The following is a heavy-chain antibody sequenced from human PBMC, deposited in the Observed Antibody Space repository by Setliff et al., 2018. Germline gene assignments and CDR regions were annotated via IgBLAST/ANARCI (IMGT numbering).Heavy chain of an antibody. J-gene: IGHJ3*02. CDR3: ARSPLDDAFDI. V-gene: IGHV1-46*01. CDR1: GYTLTNYY. Sequence: GASVKVSCKASGYTLTNYYMHWVRQAPGQGLEWMGIINPSGGLTRYAQKFQGKVTMTRDTSTSTVYLHWSSLKASDTAMYYCARSPLDDAFDIWGQGTMVTVSS. CDR2: INPSGGLT.